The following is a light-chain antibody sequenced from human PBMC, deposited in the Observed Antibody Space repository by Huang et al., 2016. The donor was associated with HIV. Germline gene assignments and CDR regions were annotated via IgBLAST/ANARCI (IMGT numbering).Light chain of an antibody. V-gene: IGKV3-20*01. CDR1: QSVSSSY. CDR3: RQYDSSPWT. J-gene: IGKJ1*01. Sequence: EIVLTQSPGTLSLSPGERATPSCRASQSVSSSYLAWYQQKPGQAPRLFFYGASSRATGIPDRFSGSGSGTDFTLTISRVEPEDFAVYYCRQYDSSPWTFGQGTKVEIK. CDR2: GAS.